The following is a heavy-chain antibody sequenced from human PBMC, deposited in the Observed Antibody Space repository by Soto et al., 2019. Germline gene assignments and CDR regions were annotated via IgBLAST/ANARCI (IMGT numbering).Heavy chain of an antibody. D-gene: IGHD3-22*01. CDR3: AASPQVVIRWIYFDY. CDR1: GGTFSSYA. CDR2: IIPIFGTA. J-gene: IGHJ4*02. Sequence: ASVKVSCKASGGTFSSYAISWVRQAPGQGLEWMGGIIPIFGTANYAQKFQGRVTITADESTSTAYMELSSLRSEDTAVYYCAASPQVVIRWIYFDYSGQGPHVTVYS. V-gene: IGHV1-69*13.